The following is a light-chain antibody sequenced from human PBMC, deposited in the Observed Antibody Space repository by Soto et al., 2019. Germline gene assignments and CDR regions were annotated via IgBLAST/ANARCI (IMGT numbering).Light chain of an antibody. J-gene: IGKJ1*01. CDR2: EVS. CDR1: QSLLHSVGKTY. CDR3: LQTKHLALT. Sequence: IVLTQTPLSLSVTPGQSASISCKSSQSLLHSVGKTYLYWYLQRPGQPPQLLMYEVSNRFSGVAERFSGSGSGTDFTREISRVEAEDVGLYCCLQTKHLALTFGHGTKVEVK. V-gene: IGKV2D-29*01.